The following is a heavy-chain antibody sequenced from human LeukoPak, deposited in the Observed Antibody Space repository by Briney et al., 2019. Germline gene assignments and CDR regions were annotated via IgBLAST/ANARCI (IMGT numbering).Heavy chain of an antibody. V-gene: IGHV3-23*01. CDR1: GFTFSSYA. CDR3: AKVPHRTPFWSGYRSYGMDV. D-gene: IGHD3-3*01. CDR2: ISGSGDST. J-gene: IGHJ6*02. Sequence: GGSLRLSCAASGFTFSSYAMSWVRQAPGKGLEWVSAISGSGDSTYYADSVKGRFTISRDNSKNTLYLQMNSLRAEDTAVYYCAKVPHRTPFWSGYRSYGMDVWGQGTTVTVSS.